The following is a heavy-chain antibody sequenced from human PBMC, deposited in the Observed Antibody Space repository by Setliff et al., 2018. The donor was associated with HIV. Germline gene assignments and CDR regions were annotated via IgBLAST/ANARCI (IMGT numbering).Heavy chain of an antibody. Sequence: ASETLSLTCTISGVYISNYHWGWIRQPPGRGLEWIGSIHTNGSPKNNPSLQSRVSISIYMAKNLFSLELSSVTAADTAVYYCERLPEGPDYSSDFRYFDWFPDVWGQGTLVTVSS. CDR3: ERLPEGPDYSSDFRYFDWFPDV. CDR2: IHTNGSP. V-gene: IGHV4-4*08. D-gene: IGHD3-9*01. CDR1: GVYISNYH. J-gene: IGHJ4*02.